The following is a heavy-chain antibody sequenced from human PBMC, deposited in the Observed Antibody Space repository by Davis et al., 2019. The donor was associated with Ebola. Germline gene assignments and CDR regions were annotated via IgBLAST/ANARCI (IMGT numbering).Heavy chain of an antibody. J-gene: IGHJ4*02. Sequence: PSETLSLTCTVSGGSVSSGSYYWSWIRQPPGKGLEWIGYIYYSGSTNYNPSLKSRVTISVDTSKNQFSLKLSSVTAADTAVYYCARDSGDSSGYYSNWGQGTLVTVSS. V-gene: IGHV4-61*01. CDR2: IYYSGST. D-gene: IGHD3-22*01. CDR1: GGSVSSGSYY. CDR3: ARDSGDSSGYYSN.